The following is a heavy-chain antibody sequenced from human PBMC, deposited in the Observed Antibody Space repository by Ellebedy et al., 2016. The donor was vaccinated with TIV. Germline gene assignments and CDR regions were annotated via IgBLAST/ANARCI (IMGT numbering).Heavy chain of an antibody. CDR2: IKQDGSEK. D-gene: IGHD5-18*01. V-gene: IGHV3-7*01. J-gene: IGHJ2*01. CDR1: GFTFSSYW. CDR3: ARDPGGYSYGWGWFFDL. Sequence: GESLKISXAASGFTFSSYWMSWVRQAPGKGLEWVANIKQDGSEKYYVDSVKGRFTISSDNAKNSLYLQMSSLRVEDTAVYYSARDPGGYSYGWGWFFDLWGRGTLVTVSS.